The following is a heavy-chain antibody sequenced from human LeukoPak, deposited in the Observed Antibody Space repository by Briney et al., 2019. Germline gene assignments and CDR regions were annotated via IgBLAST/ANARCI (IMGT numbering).Heavy chain of an antibody. V-gene: IGHV3-21*04. D-gene: IGHD6-19*01. CDR3: AKDLSYSSGRTSIDY. Sequence: GGSLRLSCAASGFTFSSYSMNWVRQAPGKGLEWVSSISSSSSYIYYADSVRGRFTISRDNAKNSLYLQMNSLRAEDTALYYCAKDLSYSSGRTSIDYWGQGTLVTVSS. CDR1: GFTFSSYS. J-gene: IGHJ4*02. CDR2: ISSSSSYI.